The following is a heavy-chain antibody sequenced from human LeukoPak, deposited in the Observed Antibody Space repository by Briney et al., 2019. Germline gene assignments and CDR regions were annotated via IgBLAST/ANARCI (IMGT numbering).Heavy chain of an antibody. V-gene: IGHV4-4*07. Sequence: GSGPGLVKPSETLSLTCSVSGGSLSGYYWSWIRQPAGKGLEWIGRIYTSGSTNYSPSLQSRVTMSVDTSKNQFSLKLSSVTAADTAVYYCVRDRISAVADAFDIWGQGTMVTVSS. CDR1: GGSLSGYY. D-gene: IGHD2/OR15-2a*01. CDR2: IYTSGST. J-gene: IGHJ3*02. CDR3: VRDRISAVADAFDI.